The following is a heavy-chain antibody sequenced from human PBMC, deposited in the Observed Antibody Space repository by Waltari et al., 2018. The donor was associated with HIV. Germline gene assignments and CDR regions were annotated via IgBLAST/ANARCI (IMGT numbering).Heavy chain of an antibody. CDR2: VSHTGTDT. D-gene: IGHD6-19*01. CDR1: GFTFGDYF. V-gene: IGHV3-11*01. Sequence: QVQVVESGGGLVKPGGSLRLSCRYSGFTFGDYFMSWIRQTPRKGLELLAYVSHTGTDTFYADSLRGRFAVSRDNSRNSLYLDLNKLTTEDSGIYYCARESSVWDFWGQGILVTVSS. CDR3: ARESSVWDF. J-gene: IGHJ4*02.